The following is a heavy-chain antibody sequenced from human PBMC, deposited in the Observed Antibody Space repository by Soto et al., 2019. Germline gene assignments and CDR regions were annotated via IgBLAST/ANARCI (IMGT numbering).Heavy chain of an antibody. D-gene: IGHD3-10*01. CDR1: GFTFSDYP. Sequence: GGSLRLSCAASGFTFSDYPMNWVRQAPGKGLEWVSFITSTSSDKYYADSVKGRFTISRDNAYNSLYLRMNSLRAKDTAVYYCVRDGMIRGVVLAGMDVWGQGTTVTVSS. J-gene: IGHJ6*02. CDR3: VRDGMIRGVVLAGMDV. CDR2: ITSTSSDK. V-gene: IGHV3-21*01.